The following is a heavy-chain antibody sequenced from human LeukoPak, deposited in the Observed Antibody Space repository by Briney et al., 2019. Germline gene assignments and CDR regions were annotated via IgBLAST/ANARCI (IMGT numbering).Heavy chain of an antibody. J-gene: IGHJ3*02. CDR2: IKSKTDGGTT. Sequence: GGSLRLSCAASGFTFSNAWMSWVRQAPGKGLEWVGRIKSKTDGGTTDYAAPVKGRFTISRDDSKNTLYLQMNSLKTEDTAVYYCTADNWNYRDAFDIWGQGTMVTVSS. CDR3: TADNWNYRDAFDI. CDR1: GFTFSNAW. V-gene: IGHV3-15*01. D-gene: IGHD1-7*01.